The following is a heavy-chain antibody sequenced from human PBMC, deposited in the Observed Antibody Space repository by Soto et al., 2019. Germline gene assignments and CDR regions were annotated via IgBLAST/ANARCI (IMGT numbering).Heavy chain of an antibody. CDR2: ISYDGSNK. D-gene: IGHD5-18*01. CDR1: GFTFSSYG. V-gene: IGHV3-30*18. Sequence: GGYPRLSCEASGFTFSSYGMQWVRQAPGKGLEWVAVISYDGSNKYYADSVKGRFTISRDNSKNTLYLQINSLRTEDTAVYYCAKATSAYTYGYFDYWGPGTLVTLSS. CDR3: AKATSAYTYGYFDY. J-gene: IGHJ4*02.